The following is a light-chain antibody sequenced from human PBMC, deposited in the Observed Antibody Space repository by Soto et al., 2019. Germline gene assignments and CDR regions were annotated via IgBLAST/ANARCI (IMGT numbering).Light chain of an antibody. CDR1: STDVGAYNF. V-gene: IGLV2-8*01. CDR2: AVS. CDR3: SSYVGNNNVV. Sequence: QSVLTQPPSASGSPGQSVTISCTGTSTDVGAYNFVSWYQQNPGKAPKLMIYAVSKRPSGVPDRFSGSKSGNTASLTVSGLQADDEADYYCSSYVGNNNVVFGGGTKLTVL. J-gene: IGLJ2*01.